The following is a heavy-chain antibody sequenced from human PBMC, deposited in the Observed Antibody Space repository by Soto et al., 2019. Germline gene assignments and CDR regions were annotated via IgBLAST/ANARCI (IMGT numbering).Heavy chain of an antibody. D-gene: IGHD5-12*01. CDR2: INPNGGVT. Sequence: QVQLVQSGAEVRKPGASVTVSCRSSGDSFNDYYIHWVRQAPGQGFEWMGWINPNGGVTKYAQKFQGWVSMTRDPSIRTVYLQLSRLRSDDTAVYYCARESGGATANLDYYYCYMDVWGTGTTVTVSS. CDR1: GDSFNDYY. CDR3: ARESGGATANLDYYYCYMDV. V-gene: IGHV1-2*04. J-gene: IGHJ6*03.